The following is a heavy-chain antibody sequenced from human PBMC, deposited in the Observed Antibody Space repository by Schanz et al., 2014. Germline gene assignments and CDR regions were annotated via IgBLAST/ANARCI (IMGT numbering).Heavy chain of an antibody. Sequence: VQLVESGGGVVHPGGSLRLSCAASGFTFSSYWMHWVRQPPGKGLEWVAIITYDGSNTYHADSVKGRFTISRDNSKNTLYLQMNSLRAEDTAVYYCIRGDIMVVPVAHFWGQGILVTVSS. J-gene: IGHJ4*02. CDR2: ITYDGSNT. D-gene: IGHD2-2*01. CDR3: IRGDIMVVPVAHF. V-gene: IGHV3-30*03. CDR1: GFTFSSYW.